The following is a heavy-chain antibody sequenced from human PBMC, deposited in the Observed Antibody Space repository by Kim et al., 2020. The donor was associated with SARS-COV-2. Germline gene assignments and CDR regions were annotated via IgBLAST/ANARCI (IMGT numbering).Heavy chain of an antibody. CDR3: ARRDGGSRWAWDF. V-gene: IGHV4-39*01. Sequence: SETLSLSCTVSGCSISSSYYYWGWIRQPPGKVLEWIGTIYYSGSTYYNPSLKSRITISVYTSKNQFSLKLRSVTAADTALYYCARRDGGSRWAWDFWGQG. CDR2: IYYSGST. CDR1: GCSISSSYYY. D-gene: IGHD1-26*01. J-gene: IGHJ3*01.